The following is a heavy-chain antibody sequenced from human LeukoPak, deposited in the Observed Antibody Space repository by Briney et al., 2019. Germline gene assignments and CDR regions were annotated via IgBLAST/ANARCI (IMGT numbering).Heavy chain of an antibody. V-gene: IGHV5-51*01. CDR2: IYPGDSDT. CDR1: GYSFSSYW. J-gene: IGHJ5*02. CDR3: ARAYSSSSTWFDP. Sequence: GESLKISCKGSGYSFSSYWIGCVRQMPGKGLEWMGIIYPGDSDTRYSPSFQGQVTISADKSISTAYLQWSSLKTSDTAMYYCARAYSSSSTWFDPWGQGTLVTVSS. D-gene: IGHD6-6*01.